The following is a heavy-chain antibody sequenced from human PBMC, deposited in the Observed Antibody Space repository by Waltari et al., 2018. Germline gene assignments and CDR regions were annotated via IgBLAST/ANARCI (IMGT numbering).Heavy chain of an antibody. Sequence: EVQLVESGGGLVQPGRSLRLSCAASGFTFDDYAMHWVRQAPGKGLEGVSGMSWKRGSIGYADSVKGRFTISRDNAKNSLYLQMNMLRAEDTALYYCAKGRYDILTGPFDYWGQGTLVTVSS. CDR2: MSWKRGSI. CDR3: AKGRYDILTGPFDY. CDR1: GFTFDDYA. D-gene: IGHD3-9*01. V-gene: IGHV3-9*01. J-gene: IGHJ4*02.